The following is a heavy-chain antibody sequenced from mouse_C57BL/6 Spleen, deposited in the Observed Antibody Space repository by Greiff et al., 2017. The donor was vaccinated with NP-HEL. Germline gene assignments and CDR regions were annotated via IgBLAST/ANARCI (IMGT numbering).Heavy chain of an antibody. J-gene: IGHJ2*01. V-gene: IGHV1-61*01. CDR2: IYPSDSET. CDR3: ARGGQFITTVVASHFDY. Sequence: VQLQQPGAELVRPGSSVKLSCKASGYTFTSYWMDWVKQRPGQGLEWIGNIYPSDSETHYNQKFKDKATLTVDKSSSTAYMQLSSLTSEDSAVYYCARGGQFITTVVASHFDYWGQGTTLTVSS. CDR1: GYTFTSYW. D-gene: IGHD1-1*01.